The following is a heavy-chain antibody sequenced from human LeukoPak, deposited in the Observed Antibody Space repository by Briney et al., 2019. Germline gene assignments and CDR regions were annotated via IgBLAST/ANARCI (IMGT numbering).Heavy chain of an antibody. CDR2: INPNSGDT. V-gene: IGHV1-2*02. CDR3: ARTHGGFQVPKNYYYMDV. Sequence: ASVKVSCKASEYRFTGYYIHWVRQAPGQGLEWMGWINPNSGDTHYAQKLQGRVTMTRDTSINTAYMELSSPRSEDTAVYYCARTHGGFQVPKNYYYMDVWGKGTTVTVSS. CDR1: EYRFTGYY. D-gene: IGHD3-10*01. J-gene: IGHJ6*03.